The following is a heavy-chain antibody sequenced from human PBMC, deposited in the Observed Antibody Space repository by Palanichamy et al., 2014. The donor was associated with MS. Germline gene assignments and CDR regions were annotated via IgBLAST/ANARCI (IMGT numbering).Heavy chain of an antibody. CDR1: GDSVSSGRHY. CDR3: ARMTSSWYYFDY. V-gene: IGHV4-61*01. J-gene: IGHJ4*02. Sequence: QVQLQESGPGLVRPSETLSLTCSVSGDSVSSGRHYWSWIRQPPGKGLEWIGYIYYSGNTKYNPSLKSRVITSVDTSKNQLSLKLSSVTAADTAMYTCARMTSSWYYFDYWGLGTLVTVSS. CDR2: IYYSGNT. D-gene: IGHD6-13*01.